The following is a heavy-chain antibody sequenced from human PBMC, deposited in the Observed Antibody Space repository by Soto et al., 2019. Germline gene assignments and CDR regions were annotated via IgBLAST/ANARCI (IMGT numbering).Heavy chain of an antibody. Sequence: ASVKVSCKASGYTFTSYDINWVRQATGQGLEWMGWMNPNSGNTGYAQKFQGRVTMTRNTSISTAYMELSSLRSEDTAVYYCAGVRDTAMVTTDYWGQGTLVTVSS. J-gene: IGHJ4*02. D-gene: IGHD5-18*01. V-gene: IGHV1-8*01. CDR2: MNPNSGNT. CDR1: GYTFTSYD. CDR3: AGVRDTAMVTTDY.